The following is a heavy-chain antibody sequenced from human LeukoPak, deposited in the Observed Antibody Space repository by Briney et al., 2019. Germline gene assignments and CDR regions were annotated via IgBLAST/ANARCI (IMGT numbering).Heavy chain of an antibody. J-gene: IGHJ4*02. Sequence: PSETLSLTCSVSGGSISSSIYYWGWIRQPPGKGLEWIGSIYYSGSTYYNPSLKSRVTISVDTSKNQFSLKLSSVTAADTAVYYCARRYSGSYSMDYFDYWGQGTLVTVSS. CDR1: GGSISSSIYY. CDR3: ARRYSGSYSMDYFDY. V-gene: IGHV4-39*01. D-gene: IGHD1-26*01. CDR2: IYYSGST.